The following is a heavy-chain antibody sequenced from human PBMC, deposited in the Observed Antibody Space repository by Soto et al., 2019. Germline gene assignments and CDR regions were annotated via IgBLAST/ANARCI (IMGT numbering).Heavy chain of an antibody. Sequence: SETLSLTCTVSGGSISSSSYYWGWIRQPPGKGLEWIGSIYYSGSTYYNPSLKSRVTISVDTSKNQFSLKLSSVTAADTAVYYCARLVFTVVTLFDYWGQGTLVTVSS. CDR1: GGSISSSSYY. V-gene: IGHV4-39*01. D-gene: IGHD2-21*02. J-gene: IGHJ4*02. CDR2: IYYSGST. CDR3: ARLVFTVVTLFDY.